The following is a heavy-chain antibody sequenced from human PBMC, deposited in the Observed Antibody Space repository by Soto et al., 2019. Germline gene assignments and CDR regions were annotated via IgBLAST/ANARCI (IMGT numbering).Heavy chain of an antibody. V-gene: IGHV3-30*18. D-gene: IGHD4-4*01. CDR1: GFTFSRYG. CDR2: ISFDGSKK. CDR3: AKEAGSVTFDF. J-gene: IGHJ4*02. Sequence: QVQLVESGGGVVQPGRSLRLSCAASGFTFSRYGMHWVRQAPGKGLEWVAVISFDGSKKYYAESVTGRFNISRDNSKNTLYLQVNSLRAEHTAVYYCAKEAGSVTFDFWGQGTLVTVSS.